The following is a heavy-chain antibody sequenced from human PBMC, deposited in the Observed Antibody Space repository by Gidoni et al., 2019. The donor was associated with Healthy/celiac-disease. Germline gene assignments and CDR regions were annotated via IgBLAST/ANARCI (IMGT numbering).Heavy chain of an antibody. CDR1: GYTFTSHY. V-gene: IGHV1-46*03. D-gene: IGHD1-1*01. CDR2: INPSGGST. Sequence: QVQLVQSGAEVKKPGASVKVSCKASGYTFTSHYMHWVRQAPGQGLEWMRIINPSGGSTSYAQKFQGRVTMTRDTSTSTVYMELSSLRSEDTAVYYCARERSAETGTTEAEFDYWGQGTLVTVSS. CDR3: ARERSAETGTTEAEFDY. J-gene: IGHJ4*02.